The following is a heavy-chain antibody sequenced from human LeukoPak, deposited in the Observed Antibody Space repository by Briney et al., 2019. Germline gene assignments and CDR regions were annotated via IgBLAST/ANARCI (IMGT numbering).Heavy chain of an antibody. D-gene: IGHD1-26*01. V-gene: IGHV4-59*08. CDR1: GGSISSYY. CDR3: ASLSGSYNWFDP. Sequence: SETLSLTCTVSGGSISSYYWSWIRQPPGKGLEWIGYIYYSGSTNYNPSPKSRVTISVDTSKNQFSLKLSSVTAADTAVYYCASLSGSYNWFDPWGQGTLVTVSS. CDR2: IYYSGST. J-gene: IGHJ5*02.